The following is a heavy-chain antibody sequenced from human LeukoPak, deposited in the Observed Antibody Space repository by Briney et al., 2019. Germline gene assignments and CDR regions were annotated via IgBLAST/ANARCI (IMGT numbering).Heavy chain of an antibody. J-gene: IGHJ4*02. D-gene: IGHD2-8*02. V-gene: IGHV3-23*01. CDR1: GFTYKMYA. Sequence: GGSLRLSCVASGFTYKMYAMSWVRHAPGKRLDWVSTFSGPMETTYYAPSVRGRFTMSRDNSKNTLSLQMNSLRAEDTAIYYCAKASLGSCTGARCYHFDNWGQGTLVTVSS. CDR3: AKASLGSCTGARCYHFDN. CDR2: FSGPMETT.